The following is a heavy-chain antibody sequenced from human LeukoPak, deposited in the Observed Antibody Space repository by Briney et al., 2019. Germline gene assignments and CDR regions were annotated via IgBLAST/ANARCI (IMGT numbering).Heavy chain of an antibody. D-gene: IGHD5-12*01. CDR3: ARGASLVAGISPDAFDI. Sequence: GGSLRLSCAASGFTFSSYWMSWVRQAPGKGLEWVANINKDGGEKYYVDSVKGRFTISRDNAKNSLYLQMNSLRVEDTAVYYCARGASLVAGISPDAFDIWGQGTRVTVSS. V-gene: IGHV3-7*01. CDR1: GFTFSSYW. CDR2: INKDGGEK. J-gene: IGHJ3*02.